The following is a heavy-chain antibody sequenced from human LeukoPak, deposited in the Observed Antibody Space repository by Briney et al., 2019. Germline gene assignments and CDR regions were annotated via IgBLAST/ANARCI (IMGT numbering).Heavy chain of an antibody. D-gene: IGHD5-18*01. CDR2: ISYDGGNK. CDR3: ARAEITGPLTAMVPELKYYYYYGMDV. CDR1: GFTFSSYA. V-gene: IGHV3-30*04. Sequence: GGSLRLSCAASGFTFSSYAMHWVRQAPGKGLEWVAVISYDGGNKYYADSVKGRFTISRDNSKNTLYLQMNSLRAEDTAVYYCARAEITGPLTAMVPELKYYYYYGMDVWGQGTTVTVSS. J-gene: IGHJ6*02.